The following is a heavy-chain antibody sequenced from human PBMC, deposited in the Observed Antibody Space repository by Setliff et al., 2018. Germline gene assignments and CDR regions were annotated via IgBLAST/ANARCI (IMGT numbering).Heavy chain of an antibody. CDR2: IYPGDSIT. CDR1: GYSFSTCW. D-gene: IGHD3-10*01. J-gene: IGHJ5*02. V-gene: IGHV5-51*01. CDR3: ARHPYYYGSGTYLDNNNRWFDP. Sequence: PGESLKISCQGSGYSFSTCWIGWVRQMPGKGLEWMGIIYPGDSITRYSPSFQGQVTISVDKSINTAYLQWSSLRASDTAIYYCARHPYYYGSGTYLDNNNRWFDPWGQGTLVTVS.